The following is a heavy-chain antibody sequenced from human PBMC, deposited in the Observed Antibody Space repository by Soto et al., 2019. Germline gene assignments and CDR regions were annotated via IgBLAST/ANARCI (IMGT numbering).Heavy chain of an antibody. D-gene: IGHD1-26*01. Sequence: SXTLSRTFAVYGGSFGGYYWSWIRQPPGKGLEWIGEINHSGSTNYNPSLKSRVTISVDTSKNQFSLKLSSVTAADTAVYYCARGLEYSGSYYFDYWGQGTLVTVSS. CDR1: GGSFGGYY. V-gene: IGHV4-34*01. CDR2: INHSGST. J-gene: IGHJ4*02. CDR3: ARGLEYSGSYYFDY.